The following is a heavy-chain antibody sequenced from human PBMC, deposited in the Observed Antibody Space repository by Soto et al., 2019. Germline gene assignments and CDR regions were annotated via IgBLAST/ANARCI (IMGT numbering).Heavy chain of an antibody. CDR3: ARDVAAGLNHY. CDR2: ISAYNGNT. CDR1: GYTFTRYG. Sequence: QVQLVQSGAEVKKPGASVKVSCKASGYTFTRYGISWVQQAPGQGLEWMGWISAYNGNTKYAQKFQGRVTMTTDTSTSTAYMEVRSLRSDDTAVHYCARDVAAGLNHYLGQGTLVTVSS. D-gene: IGHD6-13*01. J-gene: IGHJ4*02. V-gene: IGHV1-18*01.